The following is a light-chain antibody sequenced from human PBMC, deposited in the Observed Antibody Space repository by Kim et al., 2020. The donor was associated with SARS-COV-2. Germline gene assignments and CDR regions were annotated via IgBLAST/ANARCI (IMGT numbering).Light chain of an antibody. CDR3: QQSHTAPLLT. J-gene: IGKJ4*01. CDR1: QSINAY. CDR2: AAS. V-gene: IGKV1-39*01. Sequence: IRMTKSPSSRAASVGDRVTITCRASQSINAYLNWYQQKPGKAPKLLIYAASTLQTGVPSRFSGSGSGTDFTLTITSLQPEDFATYYCQQSHTAPLLTFGGGTKVDIK.